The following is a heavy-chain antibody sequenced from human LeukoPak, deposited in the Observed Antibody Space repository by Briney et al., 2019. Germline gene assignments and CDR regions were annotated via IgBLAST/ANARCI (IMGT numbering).Heavy chain of an antibody. V-gene: IGHV3-11*01. J-gene: IGHJ4*02. CDR1: GFTFSDYY. CDR3: ARRSGSYQADFDY. CDR2: SGSGSSI. Sequence: KSGGSLRLSCAVSGFTFSDYYMSWIRQAPGKGLEWVSYSGSGSSIYYADSVKGRFTISRDNAKNSLDLQMNSLGAEDTAVYYCARRSGSYQADFDYWGQGTLVTVSS. D-gene: IGHD1-26*01.